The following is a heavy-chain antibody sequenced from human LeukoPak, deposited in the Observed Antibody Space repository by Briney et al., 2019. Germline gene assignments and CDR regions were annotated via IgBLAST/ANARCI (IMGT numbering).Heavy chain of an antibody. CDR1: GYTFTGYY. V-gene: IGHV1-2*02. D-gene: IGHD4-17*01. J-gene: IGHJ4*02. Sequence: ASVKVSCKASGYTFTGYYIHWIRQAPGQGLEWMGWIKPNSGDTNYAQSFQGRVTMTRDTSINTAYMELSRLKSDDTAMYYCARDRTTVTIFDSWGQGTLVTVSS. CDR3: ARDRTTVTIFDS. CDR2: IKPNSGDT.